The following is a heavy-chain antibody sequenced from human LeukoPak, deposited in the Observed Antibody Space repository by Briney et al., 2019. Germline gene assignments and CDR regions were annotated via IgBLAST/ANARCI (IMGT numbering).Heavy chain of an antibody. V-gene: IGHV3-48*04. CDR1: GFSFSTYS. D-gene: IGHD1-1*01. CDR2: IVGSSSNI. CDR3: ATDSPETAAFDY. Sequence: GGSLRLSCTASGFSFSTYSMNWVRQAPGKGLEWVSYIVGSSSNIYYADSVKGRFTISRDNAKNSLYLQMDSLRAEDTAVYYCATDSPETAAFDYWGQGNLVTVSS. J-gene: IGHJ4*02.